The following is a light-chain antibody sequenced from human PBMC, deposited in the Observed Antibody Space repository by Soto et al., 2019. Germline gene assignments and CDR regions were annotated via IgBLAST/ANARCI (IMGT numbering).Light chain of an antibody. CDR2: RDT. V-gene: IGLV3-9*01. Sequence: ELTQPLSVSVALGQTARIPCGGNNIGNKNVHWFQQRPGQAPVLVIYRDTNRPSGISERFSGSNSGKTATLTITGAQGADEADYYCQVWDTSAVFGGGTKVTVL. CDR3: QVWDTSAV. J-gene: IGLJ3*02. CDR1: NIGNKN.